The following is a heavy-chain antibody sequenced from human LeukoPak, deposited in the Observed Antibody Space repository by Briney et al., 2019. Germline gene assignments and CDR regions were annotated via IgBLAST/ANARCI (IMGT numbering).Heavy chain of an antibody. CDR1: GYTFTSYA. V-gene: IGHV1-8*02. J-gene: IGHJ4*02. CDR2: MNPNSGNT. CDR3: ARIGYQLRDY. Sequence: ASVKVSCKASGYTFTSYAMHWVRQATGQGLEWMGWMNPNSGNTGYAQKFQGRVTMTRDTSISTAYMELRSLRSEDTAVYYCARIGYQLRDYWGQGTLVAVSS. D-gene: IGHD2-2*01.